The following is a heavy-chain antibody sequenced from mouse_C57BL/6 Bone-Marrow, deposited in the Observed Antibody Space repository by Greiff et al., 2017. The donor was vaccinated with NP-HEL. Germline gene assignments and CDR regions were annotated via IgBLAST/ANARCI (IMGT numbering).Heavy chain of an antibody. CDR2: INPGSGGT. CDR1: GYAFTNYL. CDR3: ARALLRSGYFDV. Sequence: QVHVKQSGAELVRPGTSVKVSCKASGYAFTNYLIEWVKQRPGQGLEWIGVINPGSGGTNYNEKFKGKATLTADKSSSTAYMQLSSLTSEDSAVYFCARALLRSGYFDVWGTGTTVTVSS. J-gene: IGHJ1*03. V-gene: IGHV1-54*01. D-gene: IGHD1-1*01.